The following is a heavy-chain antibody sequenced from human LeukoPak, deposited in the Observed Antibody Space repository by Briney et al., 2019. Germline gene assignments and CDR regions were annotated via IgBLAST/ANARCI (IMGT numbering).Heavy chain of an antibody. CDR1: GYTFTNYD. CDR2: MNPNSGNT. J-gene: IGHJ6*02. D-gene: IGHD5-12*01. V-gene: IGHV1-8*02. CDR3: ARVWLETQSYYYSYGMAV. Sequence: ASVKVSCKASGYTFTNYDVNWVRQATGQGLEWMGWMNPNSGNTGYAQKFQGRVTMTRNTSISTAYMELSSLRSEGKAVYYCARVWLETQSYYYSYGMAVWGQGPTVTVSS.